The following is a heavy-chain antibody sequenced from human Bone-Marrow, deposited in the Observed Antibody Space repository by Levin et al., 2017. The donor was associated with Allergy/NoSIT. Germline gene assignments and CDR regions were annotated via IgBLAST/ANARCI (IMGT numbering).Heavy chain of an antibody. CDR3: ARDTQWRPAAAASGAFDI. CDR1: GFTFSSYA. J-gene: IGHJ3*02. Sequence: PGGSLRLSCAASGFTFSSYAMHWVRQAPGKGLEWVAVISYDGSNKYYADSVKGRFTISRDNSKNTLYLQMNSLRAEDTAVYYCARDTQWRPAAAASGAFDIWGQGTMVTVSS. D-gene: IGHD6-13*01. V-gene: IGHV3-30*04. CDR2: ISYDGSNK.